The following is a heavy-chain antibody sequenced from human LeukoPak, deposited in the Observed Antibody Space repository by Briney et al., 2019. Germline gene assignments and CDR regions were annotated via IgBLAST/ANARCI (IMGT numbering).Heavy chain of an antibody. V-gene: IGHV1-18*01. CDR2: ISAYNGHT. CDR1: GYTFTNYA. D-gene: IGHD4-11*01. CDR3: ARDGYHDSNGHYSNAFDI. Sequence: ASVKVSCKPSGYTFTNYAISWLRQAPGQGQEWKGWISAYNGHTNYAQKVQDRVTMTTDTSTSTAYLELRSLISDDTAVYYCARDGYHDSNGHYSNAFDIWGQGTMVTVSS. J-gene: IGHJ3*02.